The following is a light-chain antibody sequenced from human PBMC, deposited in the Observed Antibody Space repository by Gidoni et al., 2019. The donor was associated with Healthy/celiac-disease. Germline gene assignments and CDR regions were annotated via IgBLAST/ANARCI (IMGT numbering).Light chain of an antibody. V-gene: IGKV3-11*01. CDR1: QSVSSY. J-gene: IGKJ3*01. Sequence: EIVLTQSPAHLSLSPGERATLSCRASQSVSSYLAWYQQKPGQAPRLLIYDASNRATGIPARFSGSGSGTDFTLTISSLEPEDFAVYYCQQRSNGPTFGPGTKVDIK. CDR2: DAS. CDR3: QQRSNGPT.